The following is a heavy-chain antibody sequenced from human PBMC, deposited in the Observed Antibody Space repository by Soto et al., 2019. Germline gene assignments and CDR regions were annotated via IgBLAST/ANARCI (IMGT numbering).Heavy chain of an antibody. CDR3: ASSRGKLVITYGMDV. Sequence: SETLSLTCTVSGGSISSYYWSWIRQPPGKGLEWIGYMYYGGSTYYNPSLKSRVTISVDTSKNQFSLKLSSVTAADTAVYYCASSRGKLVITYGMDVWGQGTTVTVSS. CDR1: GGSISSYY. J-gene: IGHJ6*02. V-gene: IGHV4-59*08. D-gene: IGHD3-22*01. CDR2: MYYGGST.